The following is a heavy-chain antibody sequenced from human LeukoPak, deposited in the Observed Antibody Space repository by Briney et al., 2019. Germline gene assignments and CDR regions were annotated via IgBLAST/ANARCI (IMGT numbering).Heavy chain of an antibody. V-gene: IGHV4-39*01. CDR2: IYHSGST. Sequence: SETLSLTCTVSGGSISSSSYYWGWIRQPPGKGLEWIGSIYHSGSTYYNPSLKSRVTISVDTSKNQFSLKLSSVTAADTAVYYCARYGQTAMVDYWGQGTLVTVSS. CDR3: ARYGQTAMVDY. J-gene: IGHJ4*02. D-gene: IGHD5-18*01. CDR1: GGSISSSSYY.